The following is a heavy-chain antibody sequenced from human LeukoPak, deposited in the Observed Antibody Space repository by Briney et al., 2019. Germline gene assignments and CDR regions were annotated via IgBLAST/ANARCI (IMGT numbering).Heavy chain of an antibody. J-gene: IGHJ4*02. V-gene: IGHV4-30-4*08. D-gene: IGHD6-19*01. CDR3: VRTEVSSGSEDY. CDR2: IYYSGST. Sequence: SETLSLTCTVSGGSISSGSYYWSWIRQPPGKGLEWIGYIYYSGSTYYNPSLKSRVTISLDTSKNQFSLKLSSVTAADTAVYYCVRTEVSSGSEDYWGQGTLVTVSS. CDR1: GGSISSGSYY.